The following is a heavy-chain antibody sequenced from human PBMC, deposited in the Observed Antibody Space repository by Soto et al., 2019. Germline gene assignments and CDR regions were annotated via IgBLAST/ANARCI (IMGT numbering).Heavy chain of an antibody. CDR3: AKDGGATGTNFDY. Sequence: QVQLVESGGGVVQPGRSLRLSCAASGFTFSSYGMHWVRQAPGKGLEWVAVISYDGSNKYYADSVKGRFTISRDNSKNTLYLQMNSLRAEDTAVYYCAKDGGATGTNFDYCGQGTLVTVSS. D-gene: IGHD1-7*01. J-gene: IGHJ4*02. CDR1: GFTFSSYG. V-gene: IGHV3-30*18. CDR2: ISYDGSNK.